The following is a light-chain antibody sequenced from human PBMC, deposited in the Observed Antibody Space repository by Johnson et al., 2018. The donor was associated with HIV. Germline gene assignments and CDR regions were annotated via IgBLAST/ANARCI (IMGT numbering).Light chain of an antibody. CDR3: GTWDSSLSGYF. Sequence: HSVLMQPPSVSAAPGQKVTISCSGSSSNIGNNYVSWYQQLPGTAPKLLIFENNKRPSGIPDRFSGSKSGTSATLGITGLQTGDEADYYCGTWDSSLSGYFFGAGTKITVL. J-gene: IGLJ1*01. CDR2: ENN. V-gene: IGLV1-51*02. CDR1: SSNIGNNY.